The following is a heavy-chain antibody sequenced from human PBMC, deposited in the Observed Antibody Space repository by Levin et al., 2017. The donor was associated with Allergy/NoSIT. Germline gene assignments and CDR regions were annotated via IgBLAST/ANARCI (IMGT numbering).Heavy chain of an antibody. D-gene: IGHD4-17*01. CDR2: ISYDGSNK. CDR3: ARGALTTVTTWFFDY. V-gene: IGHV3-30-3*01. J-gene: IGHJ4*02. Sequence: GGSLRLSCAASGFTFSSYAMHWVRQAPGKGLEWVAVISYDGSNKYYADSVKGRFTISRDNSKNTLYLQMNSLRAEDTAVYYCARGALTTVTTWFFDYWGQGTLVTVSS. CDR1: GFTFSSYA.